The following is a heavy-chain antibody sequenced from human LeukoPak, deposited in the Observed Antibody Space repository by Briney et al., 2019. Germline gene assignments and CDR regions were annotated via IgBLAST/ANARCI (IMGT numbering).Heavy chain of an antibody. CDR1: GGTFSSYA. Sequence: SVKVSCKASGGTFSSYAVSWVRQAPGQGLEWMGRIIPIFGTANYAQKFQGRVTITTDESTSTAYMELNSLRSEDTAVYYCARTPSGRRPEGRYYYYYYYMDVWGKGTTVTVSS. J-gene: IGHJ6*03. D-gene: IGHD1-26*01. CDR2: IIPIFGTA. V-gene: IGHV1-69*05. CDR3: ARTPSGRRPEGRYYYYYYYMDV.